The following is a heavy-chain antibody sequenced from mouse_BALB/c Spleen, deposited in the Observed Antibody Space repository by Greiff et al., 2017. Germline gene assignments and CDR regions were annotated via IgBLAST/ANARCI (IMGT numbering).Heavy chain of an antibody. Sequence: VKLVESGPGLVAPSQSLSITCTVSGFSLTSYGVSWVRQPPGKGLEWLGVIWGDGSTNYHSALISRLSISKDNSKRQVFLTLTSLQTDDTATYYCAKPGAYGNYPFAYWGQGTLVTVSA. CDR2: IWGDGST. V-gene: IGHV2-3*01. CDR1: GFSLTSYG. CDR3: AKPGAYGNYPFAY. J-gene: IGHJ3*01. D-gene: IGHD2-1*01.